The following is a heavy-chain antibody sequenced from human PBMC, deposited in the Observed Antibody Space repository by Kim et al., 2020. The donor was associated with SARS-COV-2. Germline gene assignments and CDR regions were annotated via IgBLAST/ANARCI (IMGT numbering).Heavy chain of an antibody. CDR3: AREDRPLYYFDY. V-gene: IGHV4-59*01. Sequence: YTPALKSRVTISVDTSKNQFSLKLSSVTAADTAVYYCAREDRPLYYFDYWGQGTLVTVSS. J-gene: IGHJ4*02.